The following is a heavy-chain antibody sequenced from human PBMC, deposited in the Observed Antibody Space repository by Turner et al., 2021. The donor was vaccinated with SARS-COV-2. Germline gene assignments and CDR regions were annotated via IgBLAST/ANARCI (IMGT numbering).Heavy chain of an antibody. D-gene: IGHD3-22*01. V-gene: IGHV3-33*01. CDR2: IWYDGSSK. Sequence: QVQLVESGGGVVQPGRSLRLSCAASGFTFSSYGVHWVRQAPGKGVKWVGVIWYDGSSKYYADSVKGRFTISRDKSKNTLYLQMNSLRAEDTAVYYCAGDHYYDISGYTLDAFDIWGQGTMVTISS. CDR3: AGDHYYDISGYTLDAFDI. CDR1: GFTFSSYG. J-gene: IGHJ3*02.